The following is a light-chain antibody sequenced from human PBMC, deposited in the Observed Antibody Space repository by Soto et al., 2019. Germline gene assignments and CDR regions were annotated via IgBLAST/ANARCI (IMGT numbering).Light chain of an antibody. J-gene: IGKJ5*01. CDR3: QRFRSFPIT. V-gene: IGKV1-16*01. Sequence: DIQMTQSPSSLSASVGDRVTITCRSSQSIMASLNWYQQKPWKAPNSLIYFASTLQSGVPSRFSASGSGTDFSRTISRLQPEDFATYYCQRFRSFPITFGQGTRLEI. CDR2: FAS. CDR1: QSIMAS.